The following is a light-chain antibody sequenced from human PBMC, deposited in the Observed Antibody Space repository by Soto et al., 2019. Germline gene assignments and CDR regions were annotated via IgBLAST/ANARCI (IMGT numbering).Light chain of an antibody. J-gene: IGKJ5*01. V-gene: IGKV3-15*01. Sequence: EIVMTQSPATLSVSPGERATLSCRASQSVSSNLAWYQQKPGQAPRLVIYGASSGATGIPARFSGSGSGTEFTLTISSLQSEDFAVYYCQQYNNWPLAITFGQGTRLEIK. CDR2: GAS. CDR3: QQYNNWPLAIT. CDR1: QSVSSN.